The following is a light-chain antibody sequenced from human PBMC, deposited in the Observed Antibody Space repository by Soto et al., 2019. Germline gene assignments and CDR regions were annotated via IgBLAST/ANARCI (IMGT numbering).Light chain of an antibody. CDR2: DTS. Sequence: DIPMTQSPSSLSASVGDSVTITCQASQDISNYLNWYQQKPGKAPKLLIYDTSNLETGVPSRFSGSGSETDFTFTIDSLQPEDFATYYCQQYDNFPPTFGGGTRVEIK. CDR3: QQYDNFPPT. CDR1: QDISNY. V-gene: IGKV1-33*01. J-gene: IGKJ4*01.